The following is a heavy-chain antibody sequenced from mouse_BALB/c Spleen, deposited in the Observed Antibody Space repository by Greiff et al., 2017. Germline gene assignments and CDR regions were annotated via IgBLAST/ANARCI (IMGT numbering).Heavy chain of an antibody. J-gene: IGHJ3*01. CDR3: ARSYYRYDWFAY. D-gene: IGHD2-14*01. Sequence: VQLQQSGPELVKPGASVKISCKASGYTFTDYNMHWVKQSHGKSLEWIGYIYPYNGGTGYNQKFKSKATLTVDNSSSTAYMELRSLTSEDSAVYYCARSYYRYDWFAYWGQGTLVTVSA. V-gene: IGHV1S29*02. CDR1: GYTFTDYN. CDR2: IYPYNGGT.